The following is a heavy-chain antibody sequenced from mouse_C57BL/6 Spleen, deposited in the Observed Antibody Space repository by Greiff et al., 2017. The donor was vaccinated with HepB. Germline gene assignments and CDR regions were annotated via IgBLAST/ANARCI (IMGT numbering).Heavy chain of an antibody. CDR2: IDPSDSYT. Sequence: VQLQQPGAELVKPGASVKLSCKASGYTFTSYWMQWVKQRPGQGLEWIGEIDPSDSYTNYNQKFKGKATLTVDTSSSTAYMQLSSLTSEDSAVYYCASKEYYGSSFPFSDWGQGTLVTVSA. CDR1: GYTFTSYW. V-gene: IGHV1-50*01. D-gene: IGHD1-1*01. CDR3: ASKEYYGSSFPFSD. J-gene: IGHJ3*01.